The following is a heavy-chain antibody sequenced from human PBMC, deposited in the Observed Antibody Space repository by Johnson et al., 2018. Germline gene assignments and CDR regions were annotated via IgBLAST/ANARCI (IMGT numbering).Heavy chain of an antibody. Sequence: VQLVESGGGLTKPGGSLRLSCAVSGFTISNAWMSWIRQSPEKGLEWVGRIKSKTDGETIEYPASVKGRFTISRDDSRNTLYLQMNSLRAEDTAVYYCAGGGNNHYYYYRNGWGKGTTVTVSS. CDR3: AGGGNNHYYYYRNG. CDR1: GFTISNAW. D-gene: IGHD4-23*01. J-gene: IGHJ6*03. V-gene: IGHV3-15*01. CDR2: IKSKTDGETI.